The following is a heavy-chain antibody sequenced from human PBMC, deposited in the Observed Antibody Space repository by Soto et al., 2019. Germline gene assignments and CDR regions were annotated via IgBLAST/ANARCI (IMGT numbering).Heavy chain of an antibody. J-gene: IGHJ4*02. Sequence: ASVKVSCKASGYTFISYALHWVRQAPGQRLEWMGWINVCDGNRKYAQKFEDRVIITTDTSTNTAFLELRSLKSEDTAMYYCTRDRLRGYDSSGFYSWGQGTMVTVSS. CDR1: GYTFISYA. CDR3: TRDRLRGYDSSGFYS. CDR2: INVCDGNR. D-gene: IGHD3-22*01. V-gene: IGHV1-3*01.